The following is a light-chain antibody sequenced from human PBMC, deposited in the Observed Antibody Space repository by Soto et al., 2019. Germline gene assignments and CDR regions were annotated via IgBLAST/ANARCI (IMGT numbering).Light chain of an antibody. J-gene: IGLJ3*02. V-gene: IGLV1-51*01. Sequence: QSVLTQPPSVSAAPGQKVTISCSGSSSNIGNNYVSWYQQLPGTAPKLLIYDNNKRPSRIPDRFSGSKSGTSATLGITGLQAGDEADYYCETWDSSLSAWVFGGGTKLTVL. CDR2: DNN. CDR3: ETWDSSLSAWV. CDR1: SSNIGNNY.